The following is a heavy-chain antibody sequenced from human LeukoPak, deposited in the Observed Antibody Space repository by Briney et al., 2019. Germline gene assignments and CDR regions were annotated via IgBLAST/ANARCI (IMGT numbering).Heavy chain of an antibody. V-gene: IGHV3-7*01. J-gene: IGHJ3*02. CDR2: IKQDGSEK. D-gene: IGHD5-18*01. CDR1: GFTFSSHW. Sequence: GGSLRLSCAASGFTFSSHWMSWVRQAPGKGLEWVANIKQDGSEKDYVDSVKGRFTISRDNPKNSLYLQMNSLRAEDTAVYYCAREYSYGYDAFDMCGQGTMVTVSS. CDR3: AREYSYGYDAFDM.